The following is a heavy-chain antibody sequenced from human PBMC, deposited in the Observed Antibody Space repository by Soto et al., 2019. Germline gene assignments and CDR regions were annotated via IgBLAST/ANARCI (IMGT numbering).Heavy chain of an antibody. J-gene: IGHJ6*02. CDR2: IYYSGST. CDR3: AIVPAAMYLPDYYYGMDV. D-gene: IGHD2-2*01. Sequence: PSVTLSLTCTVSGGSISSGGYYWSWIRQHPGKGLEWIGYIYYSGSTYYNPSLKSRVTISVDTSKNQFSLKLSSVTAAETAVYYCAIVPAAMYLPDYYYGMDVWGQGTTVTVSS. CDR1: GGSISSGGYY. V-gene: IGHV4-31*03.